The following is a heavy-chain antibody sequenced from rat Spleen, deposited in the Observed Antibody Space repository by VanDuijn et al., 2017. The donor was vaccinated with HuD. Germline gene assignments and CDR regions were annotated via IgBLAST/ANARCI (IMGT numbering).Heavy chain of an antibody. D-gene: IGHD1-3*01. CDR2: INGAGST. V-gene: IGHV3-3*01. CDR1: DYSITSSYK. J-gene: IGHJ2*01. CDR3: ARWTTVATSFDY. Sequence: VRLLESGPGLVKPSQSLSLTCSVTDYSITSSYKWNWIRKFPGNKLEWMGYINGAGSTNYNPSLKRRISITRDTSKNQFFLQLNSVTTEDTATYYCARWTTVATSFDYWGQGVMVTVSS.